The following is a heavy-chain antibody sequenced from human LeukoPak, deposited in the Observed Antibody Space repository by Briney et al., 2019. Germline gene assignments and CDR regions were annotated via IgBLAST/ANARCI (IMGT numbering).Heavy chain of an antibody. J-gene: IGHJ4*02. CDR3: ARENYYRIGRFDRAYLDD. D-gene: IGHD3-10*01. V-gene: IGHV1-8*01. Sequence: ASVKVSCKASGYTFTSYDINWVRQATGQGLEWMGWMNPNSGNTGYAQKFQGRVTMTRNTSISTVYMDLRGLRSEDMAVYYCARENYYRIGRFDRAYLDDWGQGTLVTVSS. CDR2: MNPNSGNT. CDR1: GYTFTSYD.